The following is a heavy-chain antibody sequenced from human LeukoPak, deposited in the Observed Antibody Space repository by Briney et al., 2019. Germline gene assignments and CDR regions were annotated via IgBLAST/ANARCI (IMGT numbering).Heavy chain of an antibody. CDR3: ATGLRGLGAYYYYYMDV. CDR2: FDPEDGET. Sequence: ASVKVSCKVSGYTLTELSMHWVRQAPGKGLEWMGGFDPEDGETIYAQKFQGRVTMTEDTSTDTAYMELSSLRSEDTAVYYCATGLRGLGAYYYYYMDVWGKGTTVTVSS. J-gene: IGHJ6*03. CDR1: GYTLTELS. V-gene: IGHV1-24*01.